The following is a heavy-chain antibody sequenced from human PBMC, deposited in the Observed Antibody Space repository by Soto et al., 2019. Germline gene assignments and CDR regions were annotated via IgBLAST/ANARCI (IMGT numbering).Heavy chain of an antibody. Sequence: SETLSLTCAVYGGSFGGYYRSWIRQPPGKGLEWIGEINHSGSTNYNPSLKSRITITVDTSKNQFSLKLSSVTAADTVLYYFARVGYYDFWSGSSDIGPWGQGTLVTVSS. V-gene: IGHV4-34*01. CDR3: ARVGYYDFWSGSSDIGP. D-gene: IGHD3-3*01. CDR2: INHSGST. CDR1: GGSFGGYY. J-gene: IGHJ5*02.